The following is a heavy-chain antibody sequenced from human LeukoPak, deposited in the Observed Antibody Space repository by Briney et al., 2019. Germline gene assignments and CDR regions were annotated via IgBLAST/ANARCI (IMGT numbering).Heavy chain of an antibody. D-gene: IGHD3-3*01. J-gene: IGHJ3*02. CDR1: GFTFSSYA. CDR2: ISGSGGST. Sequence: PGGSLRLSCAASGFTFSSYAMSWVRQAPGKGLEWVSAISGSGGSTYYADSVKGRFTISRDNSKNTLYLQMNSLRAEDTAVYYCAKHVLRFLEWLPIDAFDIWGQGTMVTVSS. CDR3: AKHVLRFLEWLPIDAFDI. V-gene: IGHV3-23*01.